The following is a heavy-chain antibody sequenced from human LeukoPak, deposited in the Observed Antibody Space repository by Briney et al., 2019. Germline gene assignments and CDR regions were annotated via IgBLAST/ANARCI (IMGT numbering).Heavy chain of an antibody. CDR1: GFTFDDYT. V-gene: IGHV3-7*01. D-gene: IGHD2-15*01. J-gene: IGHJ3*02. Sequence: GGSLRLSCAASGFTFDDYTMHWVRQAPGKGLEWVANIKQDGTEKYFVDPVKGRFTISRDNAKNSLYLQMNSLRAEDTALYYCARGAVVVAATDDAFEIWGQGTMVTVSS. CDR3: ARGAVVVAATDDAFEI. CDR2: IKQDGTEK.